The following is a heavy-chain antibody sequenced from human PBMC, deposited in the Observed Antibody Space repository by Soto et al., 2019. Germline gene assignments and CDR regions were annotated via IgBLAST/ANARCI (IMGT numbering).Heavy chain of an antibody. Sequence: GASEKVPCKASGGTFSSYAISWVRQAPGQGLEWMGGIIPIFGTANYAQKFQGRVTITADESTSTAYMELSSLRSEDTAVYYCARGGSYSSSSFHFDYWGQGTLVTVSS. J-gene: IGHJ4*02. CDR3: ARGGSYSSSSFHFDY. V-gene: IGHV1-69*13. CDR2: IIPIFGTA. CDR1: GGTFSSYA. D-gene: IGHD6-6*01.